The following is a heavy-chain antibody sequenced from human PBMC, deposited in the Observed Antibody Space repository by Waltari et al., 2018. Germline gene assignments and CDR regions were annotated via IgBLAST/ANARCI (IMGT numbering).Heavy chain of an antibody. CDR1: GYRFPGYW. J-gene: IGHJ4*02. V-gene: IGHV5-51*01. Sequence: VQLVQSGAAVKKPGESLKISCQCSGYRFPGYWIAWVRQMPGKGLEFLGLIYPDDSDVKYSPSFQGQVTISVDKSINTAYLQWGSLKASDTAMYFCARHIYSSGWFFYFDHWGQGTLVTVSS. CDR3: ARHIYSSGWFFYFDH. D-gene: IGHD6-19*01. CDR2: IYPDDSDV.